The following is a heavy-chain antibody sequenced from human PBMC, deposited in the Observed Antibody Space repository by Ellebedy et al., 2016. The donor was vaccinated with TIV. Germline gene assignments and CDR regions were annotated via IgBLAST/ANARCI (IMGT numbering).Heavy chain of an antibody. Sequence: GESLKISCAASGFTVSSNYMSWVRQAPGKGLEWVSVIYSGGSTYYADSVKGRFTISRDNSKNTLYLKMNSLRAEDPAVYYCASTGREQVDYWGQGTLVTVSS. V-gene: IGHV3-53*01. D-gene: IGHD3-10*01. CDR1: GFTVSSNY. CDR2: IYSGGST. J-gene: IGHJ4*02. CDR3: ASTGREQVDY.